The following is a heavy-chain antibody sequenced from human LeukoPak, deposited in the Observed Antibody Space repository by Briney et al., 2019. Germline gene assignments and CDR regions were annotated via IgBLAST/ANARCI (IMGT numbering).Heavy chain of an antibody. CDR1: GFTFSSHA. CDR2: IYESGQTT. V-gene: IGHV3-23*01. CDR3: ARCYSIAVAGSDY. Sequence: GGSLRLSCVGSGFTFSSHAMSWVRQAPEKGLEWVSGIYESGQTTHYADSVKGRFTISRDNSKNTLYLQMNSLRAEGTAVYYCARCYSIAVAGSDYWGQGTLVTVSS. J-gene: IGHJ4*02. D-gene: IGHD6-19*01.